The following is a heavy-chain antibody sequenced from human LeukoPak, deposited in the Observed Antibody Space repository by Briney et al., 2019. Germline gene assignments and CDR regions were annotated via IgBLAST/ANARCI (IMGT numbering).Heavy chain of an antibody. CDR2: IIPILGIA. CDR1: GGTFSSYA. D-gene: IGHD3-22*01. CDR3: ARDIRYDSCAVYYGYY. V-gene: IGHV1-69*04. J-gene: IGHJ4*01. Sequence: SVTLSCKASGGTFSSYAISWVRQAPGQGLEWMGRIIPILGIANYAQKFQGRVTITADKSTSTAYMELSSLRSEDTAVYYCARDIRYDSCAVYYGYYWG.